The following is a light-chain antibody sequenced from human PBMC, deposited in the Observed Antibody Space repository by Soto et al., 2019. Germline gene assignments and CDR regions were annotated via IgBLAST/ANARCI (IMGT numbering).Light chain of an antibody. CDR2: KAS. CDR3: QQYSKYPWT. V-gene: IGKV1-5*03. Sequence: DIQVTQSPSTLYASVGDRVTITCRASLSIDRWLAWYQQKPGKAPKLLMYKASLLLSGILSRFSGSGSGTEFTLTISSLQPDDVANYFCQQYSKYPWTFGQGTKVEI. J-gene: IGKJ1*01. CDR1: LSIDRW.